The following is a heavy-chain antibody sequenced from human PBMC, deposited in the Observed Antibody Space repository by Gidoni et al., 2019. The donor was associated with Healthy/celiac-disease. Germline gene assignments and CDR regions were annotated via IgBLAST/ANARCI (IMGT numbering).Heavy chain of an antibody. V-gene: IGHV3-30-3*01. CDR1: GFTFSSYA. D-gene: IGHD6-19*01. CDR3: ARDGGSGWYGDY. CDR2: ISYDGSNK. Sequence: QGQRVDSGGGVVQPGRSLGLPCASPGFTFSSYAMHWVRQAPGKGLDWVAVISYDGSNKYYADSVKGRFTISRDNSKDTLYLQMNSLRAEDTAVYYCARDGGSGWYGDYWGQGTLVTVSS. J-gene: IGHJ4*02.